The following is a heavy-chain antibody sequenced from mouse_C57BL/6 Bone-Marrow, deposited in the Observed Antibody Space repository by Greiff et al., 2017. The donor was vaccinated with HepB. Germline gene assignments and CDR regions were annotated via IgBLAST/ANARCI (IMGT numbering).Heavy chain of an antibody. CDR3: TRGNFRTYAMDY. V-gene: IGHV1-15*01. Sequence: VQLQQSGAELVRPGASVTLSCKASGYTFTDYEMHWVKQTPVHGLEWIGAIDPETGGTAYNQKFKGKAILTADKSSSTAYMELRSLTSEDSAVYYCTRGNFRTYAMDYWGQGTSVTVSS. CDR2: IDPETGGT. D-gene: IGHD2-1*01. CDR1: GYTFTDYE. J-gene: IGHJ4*01.